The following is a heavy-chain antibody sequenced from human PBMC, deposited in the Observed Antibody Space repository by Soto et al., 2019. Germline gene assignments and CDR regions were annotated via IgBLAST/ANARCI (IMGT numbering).Heavy chain of an antibody. CDR3: ARANPPVGEAFEI. J-gene: IGHJ3*02. CDR1: GFTFSSYS. Sequence: GGSLRLSCAASGFTFSSYSMNWVRQAPGKGLEWVSSISSSSSYIYYADSVKGRFTISRDNAKNSLYLQMNSLRAEDTAVYYCARANPPVGEAFEIWGQGTMVTV. D-gene: IGHD3-10*01. CDR2: ISSSSSYI. V-gene: IGHV3-21*01.